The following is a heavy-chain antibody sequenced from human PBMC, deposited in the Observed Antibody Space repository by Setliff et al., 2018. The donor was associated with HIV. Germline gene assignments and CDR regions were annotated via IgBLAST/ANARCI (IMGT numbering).Heavy chain of an antibody. CDR3: AAGPFNWGQYF. D-gene: IGHD3-16*01. CDR1: GYTFTDRF. CDR2: RYPRGDGT. J-gene: IGHJ4*01. V-gene: IGHV1-69-2*01. Sequence: ASVKVSCKASGYTFTDRFITWFQQAPGKGLEWMGRRYPRGDGTIYAERFRGRLTFTADTSTHTGYMQLDNLKSEDTAMYFCAAGPFNWGQYFWGHGTLVTVTS.